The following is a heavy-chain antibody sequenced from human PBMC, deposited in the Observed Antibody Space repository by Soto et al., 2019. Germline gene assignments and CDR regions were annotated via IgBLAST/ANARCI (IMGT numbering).Heavy chain of an antibody. V-gene: IGHV3-30*03. D-gene: IGHD6-19*01. CDR1: GFTFSSYG. CDR3: AAPRQWLVLGDY. J-gene: IGHJ4*02. Sequence: GGSLRLSCAASGFTFSSYGMHWVRQAPGKGLEWVAVISYDGSNKYYADSVKGRFTISRDNSKNTLYLQMNSLRAEDTAVYYCAAPRQWLVLGDYWGQGTLVTVSS. CDR2: ISYDGSNK.